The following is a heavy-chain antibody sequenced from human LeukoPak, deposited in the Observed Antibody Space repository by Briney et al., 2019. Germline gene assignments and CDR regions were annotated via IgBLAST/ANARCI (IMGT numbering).Heavy chain of an antibody. CDR3: VRQVHAHTSGWF. Sequence: GGSLRLSCAGSGFIFSEYAMNWVRQAPGEGLEWVSYIRSSSEIIYYADSMKGRFTISRDNAKNVLYLQMSSLRVEDTAVYYCVRQVHAHTSGWFWGRGILVTVSS. CDR2: IRSSSEII. V-gene: IGHV3-48*04. J-gene: IGHJ4*02. CDR1: GFIFSEYA. D-gene: IGHD6-19*01.